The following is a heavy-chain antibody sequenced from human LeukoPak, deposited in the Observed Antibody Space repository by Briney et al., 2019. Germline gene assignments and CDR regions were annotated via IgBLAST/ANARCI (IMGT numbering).Heavy chain of an antibody. CDR3: AKDLNLFETIAVAFDY. J-gene: IGHJ4*02. V-gene: IGHV3-30*18. CDR2: ISYDGSNK. D-gene: IGHD6-19*01. Sequence: PGGSLRLSCAASGFTFSSYGMHWVRQAPGKGLEWVAVISYDGSNKYYADSVKGRFTISRDNSKNTLYLQMNSLRAEDTAVYYCAKDLNLFETIAVAFDYWGQGTLVTVSS. CDR1: GFTFSSYG.